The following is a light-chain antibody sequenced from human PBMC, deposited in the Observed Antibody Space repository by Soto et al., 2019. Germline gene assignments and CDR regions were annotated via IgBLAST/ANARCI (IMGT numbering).Light chain of an antibody. Sequence: QSVLTQPRSVSGSPGQSVTISCTGTTSDVGDYNHVSWYQQHPGKAPKLMIYDVSKRPSGVPDRFSGSKSGNTASLTISGLQAEDEADYYCCSYAGSYTFYVVFGGGTQLTVL. J-gene: IGLJ2*01. CDR1: TSDVGDYNH. V-gene: IGLV2-11*01. CDR3: CSYAGSYTFYVV. CDR2: DVS.